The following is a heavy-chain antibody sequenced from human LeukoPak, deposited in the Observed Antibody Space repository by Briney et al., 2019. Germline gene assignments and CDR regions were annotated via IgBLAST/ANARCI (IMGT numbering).Heavy chain of an antibody. V-gene: IGHV3-7*01. CDR2: IKQDGSEK. Sequence: PGGSLRLSCAASGFTFSSYWMSWVRQAPGKGLEWVANIKQDGSEKYYVDSVKGRFTISRDNAKNSLYLQMNSLRAEDTAVYYCARAPGDSSGYYPYAFDIWGQGTVVTVSS. CDR3: ARAPGDSSGYYPYAFDI. J-gene: IGHJ3*02. CDR1: GFTFSSYW. D-gene: IGHD3-22*01.